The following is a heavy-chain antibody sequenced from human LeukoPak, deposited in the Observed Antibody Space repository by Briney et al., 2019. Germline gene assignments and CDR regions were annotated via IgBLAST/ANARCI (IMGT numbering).Heavy chain of an antibody. V-gene: IGHV4-34*03. D-gene: IGHD3-3*01. CDR2: INHSGST. Sequence: SETLSLTCAVYGGSFSGYYWSWIRQPPGKGLEWIGEINHSGSTYYNPSLKSRVTISVDTSKNQFSLKLSSVTAADTAVYYCSRYYDFWSGYLNWFDPWGQGTLVTVSS. CDR1: GGSFSGYY. CDR3: SRYYDFWSGYLNWFDP. J-gene: IGHJ5*02.